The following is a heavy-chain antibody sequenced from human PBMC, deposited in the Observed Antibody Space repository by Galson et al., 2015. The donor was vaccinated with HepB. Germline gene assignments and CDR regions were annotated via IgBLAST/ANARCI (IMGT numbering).Heavy chain of an antibody. CDR3: ARGGQRYSYGRYYYYVMDV. J-gene: IGHJ6*02. D-gene: IGHD5-18*01. CDR1: GGSISSSSYY. V-gene: IGHV4-39*01. Sequence: ETLSLTCTVSGGSISSSSYYWGWIRQPPGKGLEWIGNIYYSGSTYYNPSLKSRVTISVDTSKNQLSLKLSSVTAADTAVYYCARGGQRYSYGRYYYYVMDVWGQGTTVTVSS. CDR2: IYYSGST.